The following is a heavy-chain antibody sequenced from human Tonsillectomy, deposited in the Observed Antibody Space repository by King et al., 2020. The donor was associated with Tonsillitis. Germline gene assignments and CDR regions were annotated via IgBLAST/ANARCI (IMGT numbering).Heavy chain of an antibody. D-gene: IGHD1-26*01. V-gene: IGHV3-30-3*01. J-gene: IGHJ4*02. CDR3: ARDKESGSFYGYFEN. Sequence: VQLVESGGGVVQPGRSLRLSCAASGFTFSSYAMHWVRQAPGKGLEWGAVISYGGSSKHYAASLKGRFTISSNNSNNTVYLQITSLIAEDTAVYYCARDKESGSFYGYFENWGQGALVTVSS. CDR1: GFTFSSYA. CDR2: ISYGGSSK.